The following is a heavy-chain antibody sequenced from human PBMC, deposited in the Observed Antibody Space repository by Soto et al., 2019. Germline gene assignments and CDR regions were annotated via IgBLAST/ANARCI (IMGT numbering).Heavy chain of an antibody. CDR2: IWYDGSNK. CDR3: ARDGGYNKHFDY. J-gene: IGHJ4*02. V-gene: IGHV3-33*01. D-gene: IGHD5-12*01. CDR1: GFTFSSYG. Sequence: GGSLRLSCAASGFTFSSYGMHWVRQAPGKGLEWVAVIWYDGSNKYYADSVKGRFTISRDNSKNTLFLQMNSLGAEDAAVYYCARDGGYNKHFDYWGQGTLVTVSS.